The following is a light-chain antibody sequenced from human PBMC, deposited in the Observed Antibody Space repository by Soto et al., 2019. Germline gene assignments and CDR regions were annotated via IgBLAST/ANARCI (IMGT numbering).Light chain of an antibody. V-gene: IGLV2-14*01. CDR3: SSYTSSSFYV. CDR2: GVS. CDR1: SSDVGGYNH. J-gene: IGLJ1*01. Sequence: QSPLTRPASVSGSPGESITISCTGTSSDVGGYNHVSWYQQHPGKAPKLTIYGVSDRPSGVSNRFSGSKSGNTASLTIAGLQAEDEADYYCSSYTSSSFYVFGTGTKVTVL.